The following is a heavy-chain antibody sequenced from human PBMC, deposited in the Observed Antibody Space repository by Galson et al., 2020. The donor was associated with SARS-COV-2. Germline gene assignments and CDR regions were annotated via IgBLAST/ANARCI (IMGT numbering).Heavy chain of an antibody. CDR3: ARGAYGAGNYYNDY. CDR2: IYPGDSDT. CDR1: GYKFTSFW. D-gene: IGHD3-10*01. J-gene: IGHJ4*02. V-gene: IGHV5-51*01. Sequence: GESLKISCQASGYKFTSFWIAWVRQMPGKGLEWMGIIYPGDSDTRYSPSFQGQVTISADRSTTTAYLQWTSLKASDTAIYYCARGAYGAGNYYNDYWGQGTLVSLSS.